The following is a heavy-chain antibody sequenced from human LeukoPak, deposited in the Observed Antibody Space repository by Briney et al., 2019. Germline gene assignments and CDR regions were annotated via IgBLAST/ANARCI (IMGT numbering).Heavy chain of an antibody. Sequence: SETLSLTCAVYGGSFSGYYWSWIRQPPGKGLEWIGEINHSGSTNYNPSLKSRVTISVDMSKSQFSLELTSVTAADTAVYYCARRSYGLPFDPWGQGILVTVSS. D-gene: IGHD3-10*01. CDR1: GGSFSGYY. CDR2: INHSGST. J-gene: IGHJ5*02. V-gene: IGHV4-34*01. CDR3: ARRSYGLPFDP.